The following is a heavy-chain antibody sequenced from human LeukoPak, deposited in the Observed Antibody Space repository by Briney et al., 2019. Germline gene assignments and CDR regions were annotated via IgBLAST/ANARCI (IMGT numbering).Heavy chain of an antibody. J-gene: IGHJ4*02. Sequence: SETLTLTCTASGGTISSYYWSWIREPPGKGLEWIGYIYYSGSTNYNPSLKRRVTISVDTTKSQFSLKLCSVTAADTAVYYCAREERYGGHPFDCWGQGTLVTVSS. V-gene: IGHV4-59*01. CDR2: IYYSGST. CDR3: AREERYGGHPFDC. CDR1: GGTISSYY. D-gene: IGHD4-23*01.